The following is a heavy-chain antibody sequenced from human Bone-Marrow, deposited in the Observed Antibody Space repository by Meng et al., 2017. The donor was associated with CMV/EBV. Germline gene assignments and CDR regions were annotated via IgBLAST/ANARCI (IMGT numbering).Heavy chain of an antibody. D-gene: IGHD6-19*01. J-gene: IGHJ6*02. CDR1: GGSISSSNW. CDR3: ARGVAYSSGWSYYYYYGMDV. V-gene: IGHV4-4*02. Sequence: SETLSLTCAVSGGSISSSNWWSWVRQPPGKGLEWIGEIYHSGSTNYNPSLKSRVTISVDTSKNQFSLKLSSVTAADTAVYYCARGVAYSSGWSYYYYYGMDVWGQGTTVTVSS. CDR2: IYHSGST.